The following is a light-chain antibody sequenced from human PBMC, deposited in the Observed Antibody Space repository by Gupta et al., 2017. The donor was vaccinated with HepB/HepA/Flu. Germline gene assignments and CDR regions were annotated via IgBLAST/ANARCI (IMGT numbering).Light chain of an antibody. V-gene: IGKV1-5*03. CDR1: QNIAEW. J-gene: IGKJ4*01. CDR2: KVS. Sequence: DIQMTQSPSTLSASVGDRVTITCRASQNIAEWLAWYQQKPGKAPKLLISKVSSLQSGVPPRFRGSGSGTEFTLKINSLQPDDFATYYCQQLKSYSLTFGGGTKVEIK. CDR3: QQLKSYSLT.